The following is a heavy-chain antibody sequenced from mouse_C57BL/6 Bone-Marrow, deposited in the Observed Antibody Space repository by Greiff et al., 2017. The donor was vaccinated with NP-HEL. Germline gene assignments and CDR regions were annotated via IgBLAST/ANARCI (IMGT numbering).Heavy chain of an antibody. J-gene: IGHJ3*01. Sequence: VQLVESGAELVKPGASVKLSCKASGYTFTEYTIHWVKQRSGQGLEWIGWFYPGSGSIKYNEKFKDKATLTADKSSSAVYMELSRLTSEDSTVYFCAGHEGNYGYFLFAYWGQGTLVTVSA. V-gene: IGHV1-62-2*01. CDR3: AGHEGNYGYFLFAY. D-gene: IGHD2-2*01. CDR2: FYPGSGSI. CDR1: GYTFTEYT.